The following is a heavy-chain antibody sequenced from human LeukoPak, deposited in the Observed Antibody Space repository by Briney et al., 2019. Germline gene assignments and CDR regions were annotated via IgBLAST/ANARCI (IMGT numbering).Heavy chain of an antibody. J-gene: IGHJ4*02. CDR2: IYYSGST. CDR1: GGSISSYY. V-gene: IGHV4-59*01. Sequence: SETLSLTCTVSGGSISSYYWSWIRQPPGKGLEWIGYIYYSGSTNYNPSLKSRVTISVDTSKNQFSLKLHSVTAPDTAVYYCEGTATYGSGSYYRIYYWGQGTLVTVSS. CDR3: EGTATYGSGSYYRIYY. D-gene: IGHD3-10*01.